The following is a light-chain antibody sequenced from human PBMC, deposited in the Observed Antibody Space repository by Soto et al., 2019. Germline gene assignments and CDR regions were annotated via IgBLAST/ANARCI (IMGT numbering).Light chain of an antibody. CDR2: GAS. Sequence: ETAMTQSPVTLSLSPGERATLSCRASQTVGDNVAWYRQKPGQPPSLLIYGASTRAPGVPARFSGSGSGTDFILTISSLQSEDFAVYYCQQYGTSLFTFGGGTRVEIK. J-gene: IGKJ4*01. V-gene: IGKV3-15*01. CDR3: QQYGTSLFT. CDR1: QTVGDN.